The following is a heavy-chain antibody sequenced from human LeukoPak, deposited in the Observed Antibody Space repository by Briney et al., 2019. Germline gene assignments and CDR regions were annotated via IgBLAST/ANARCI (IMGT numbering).Heavy chain of an antibody. V-gene: IGHV3-7*01. Sequence: GGSVRLSCIASGFIFNQHSMSWVRPAPVKGLEWVASIRPDGSAVFYVDSVKGRFTFSRDNTKNSLDLQMNSLRAEDTAVYYCARFGLPYSIDLWGQGTMVTVSS. J-gene: IGHJ6*02. D-gene: IGHD3/OR15-3a*01. CDR3: ARFGLPYSIDL. CDR2: IRPDGSAV. CDR1: GFIFNQHS.